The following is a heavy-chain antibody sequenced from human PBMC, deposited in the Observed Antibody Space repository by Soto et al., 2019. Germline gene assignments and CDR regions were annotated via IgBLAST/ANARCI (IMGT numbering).Heavy chain of an antibody. D-gene: IGHD1-1*01. CDR3: ARGDWTSGVDY. CDR2: SYYSGNT. J-gene: IGHJ4*02. Sequence: QVQLQESGPGLVKPSQTLSLTCTVSGGSVSSGGYYWSWIRQLPGKGLEWIGYSYYSGNTYYNSSLKSRLTISIDSVKNQFSLKLRSVTAADTAVYYCARGDWTSGVDYWGQGFLVTVSS. CDR1: GGSVSSGGYY. V-gene: IGHV4-31*03.